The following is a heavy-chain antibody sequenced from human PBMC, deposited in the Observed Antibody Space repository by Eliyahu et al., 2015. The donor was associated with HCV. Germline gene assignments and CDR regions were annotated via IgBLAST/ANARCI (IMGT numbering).Heavy chain of an antibody. V-gene: IGHV3-43*01. Sequence: EVQLVESGGVVVQPGGSLRLSCAASGFPFDDYTXHWVRQAPGKGLEWVSLISWDGGSTYYADSVKGRFTISRDNSKNSLYLQMNSLRTEDTALYYCAKDISPGFWSGEGAFDIWGQGTMVTVFS. CDR3: AKDISPGFWSGEGAFDI. D-gene: IGHD3-3*01. CDR2: ISWDGGST. CDR1: GFPFDDYT. J-gene: IGHJ3*02.